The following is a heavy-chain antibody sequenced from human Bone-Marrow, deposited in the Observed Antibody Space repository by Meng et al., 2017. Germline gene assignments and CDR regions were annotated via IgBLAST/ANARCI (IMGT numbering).Heavy chain of an antibody. CDR3: ARVYSRGGYVDY. D-gene: IGHD2-21*01. CDR1: GGSVSSGSYY. Sequence: GSLRLSCTVSGGSVSSGSYYWSWIRQPPGKGGEWIGYIYYSGSTNYNPSLKSRVTIAVDTSKNQFSLKLSSVTAADTAVYYCARVYSRGGYVDYWGQGTLVTVSS. J-gene: IGHJ4*02. CDR2: IYYSGST. V-gene: IGHV4-61*01.